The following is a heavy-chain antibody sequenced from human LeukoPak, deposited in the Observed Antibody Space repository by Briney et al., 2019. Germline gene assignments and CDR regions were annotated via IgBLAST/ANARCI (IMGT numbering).Heavy chain of an antibody. CDR2: IYHSGST. V-gene: IGHV4-34*01. CDR3: ARGRYYFDY. J-gene: IGHJ4*02. CDR1: GGSFSGYY. Sequence: SETLSLTCAVYGGSFSGYYWDWIRQPPGKGLEWIGTIYHSGSTYYNPSLKSRVTISVDTSKNQFSLKLSSVTAADTAVYYCARGRYYFDYWGQGTLVTVSS.